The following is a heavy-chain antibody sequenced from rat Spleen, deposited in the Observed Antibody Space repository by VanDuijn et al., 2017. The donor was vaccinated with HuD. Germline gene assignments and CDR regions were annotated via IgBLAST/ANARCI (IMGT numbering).Heavy chain of an antibody. Sequence: EVQLVESDGGLVQPGRSLKLSCAASGFTFSNSGMAWVRQAPTKGLEWVATIRYDGDNTYYRDSVKGRFTISRDNAKNTLYLQMDSLRSEDTATYYCARHGGYYCDYWGQGVMVTVSS. CDR2: IRYDGDNT. J-gene: IGHJ2*01. D-gene: IGHD4-3*01. CDR3: ARHGGYYCDY. V-gene: IGHV5-29*01. CDR1: GFTFSNSG.